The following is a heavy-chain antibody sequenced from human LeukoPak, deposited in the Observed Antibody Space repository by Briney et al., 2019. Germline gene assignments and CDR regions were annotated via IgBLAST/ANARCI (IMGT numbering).Heavy chain of an antibody. V-gene: IGHV3-49*03. CDR1: GFTFGDYA. J-gene: IGHJ4*02. CDR3: TRDIAYCGGDCYSS. Sequence: PGGSLRLSCTASGFTFGDYAMSWFRQAPGKGLEWVGFIRSKAYGGTTEYAASVKGRFTISRDDSKSIAYLQMNSLKTEDTAVCYCTRDIAYCGGDCYSSWGQGTLVTVSS. CDR2: IRSKAYGGTT. D-gene: IGHD2-21*02.